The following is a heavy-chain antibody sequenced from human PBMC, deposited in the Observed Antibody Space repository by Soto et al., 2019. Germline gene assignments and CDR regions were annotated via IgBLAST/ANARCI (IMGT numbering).Heavy chain of an antibody. Sequence: ASVKVSCKASGYTFTSYGISWVRQAPGQGLEWMGWISAYNGNTNYAQKLQGRVTMTTDTSTSTAYMELRSLRSDDTAVYYCARESRVQLWLQVGYWGQGTLVTVSS. CDR3: ARESRVQLWLQVGY. V-gene: IGHV1-18*04. J-gene: IGHJ4*02. CDR1: GYTFTSYG. CDR2: ISAYNGNT. D-gene: IGHD5-18*01.